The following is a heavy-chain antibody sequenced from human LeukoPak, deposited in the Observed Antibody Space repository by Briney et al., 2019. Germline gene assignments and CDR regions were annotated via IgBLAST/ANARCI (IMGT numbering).Heavy chain of an antibody. Sequence: SETLSFTCTVSGGSISSSSYYWGWIRQPPGKGLEWIGSIYYSGSTYYNPSLKSRVTISVDTSKNQFSLKLSSVTAADTAVYYCARGSCSGGSCYYYYMDVWGKGTTVTVSS. D-gene: IGHD2-15*01. CDR1: GGSISSSSYY. J-gene: IGHJ6*03. V-gene: IGHV4-39*07. CDR2: IYYSGST. CDR3: ARGSCSGGSCYYYYMDV.